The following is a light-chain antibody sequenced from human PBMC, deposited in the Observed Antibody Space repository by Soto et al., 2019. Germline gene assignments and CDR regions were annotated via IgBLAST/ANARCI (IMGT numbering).Light chain of an antibody. CDR2: DVT. J-gene: IGLJ1*01. Sequence: QSVLTQPASVSGSPGQSITISCTGTSDDVGGYNYVSWYQQHPGKVPQLIVYDVTNRPSGVSIRFSGSKSGNTASLTISGLQAEDEADYSCSSFVGSSGLYVFGTGTKVTV. CDR3: SSFVGSSGLYV. CDR1: SDDVGGYNY. V-gene: IGLV2-14*03.